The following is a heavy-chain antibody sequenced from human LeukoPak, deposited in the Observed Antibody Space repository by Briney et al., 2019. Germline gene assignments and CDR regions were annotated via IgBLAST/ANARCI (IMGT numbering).Heavy chain of an antibody. V-gene: IGHV3-66*01. J-gene: IGHJ4*02. CDR3: ARFKAYYGSGSYRDY. Sequence: PGGSLRLSCAASGFTVSSNYMSWVRQAPGKGLEWVSVIYSGGSTYYADSVKGRFTISRDDSKNTLYLQMNSLRAEDTAVYYCARFKAYYGSGSYRDYWGQGTLVTVSS. CDR1: GFTVSSNY. D-gene: IGHD3-10*01. CDR2: IYSGGST.